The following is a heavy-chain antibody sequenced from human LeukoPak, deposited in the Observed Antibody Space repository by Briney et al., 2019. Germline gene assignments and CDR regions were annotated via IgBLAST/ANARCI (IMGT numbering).Heavy chain of an antibody. J-gene: IGHJ6*02. CDR2: ISYDGNNK. V-gene: IGHV3-30*18. Sequence: PGGSLRLSCAASGFTFSSYGMHWVRQAPGKGLEWVAVISYDGNNKYYADSVKGRFTISRDNSKNTLYLQMNSLRAEDTAVYYCAKVFGRAVAVGMDVWGQGTTVTVSS. CDR1: GFTFSSYG. CDR3: AKVFGRAVAVGMDV. D-gene: IGHD6-19*01.